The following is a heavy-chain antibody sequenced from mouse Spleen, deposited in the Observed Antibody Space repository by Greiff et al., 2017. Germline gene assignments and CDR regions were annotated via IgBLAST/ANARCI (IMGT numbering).Heavy chain of an antibody. CDR1: GFTFSDYY. J-gene: IGHJ4*01. CDR2: ISNGGGST. Sequence: EVHLVESGGGLVQPGGSLKLSCATSGFTFSDYYMYWVRQTPEKRLEWVAYISNGGGSTYYPDTVKGRFTISRDNAKNTLYLQMSRLKSEDTAMYYCARPLAYYAMDYWGQGTSVTVSS. V-gene: IGHV5-12*02. CDR3: ARPLAYYAMDY.